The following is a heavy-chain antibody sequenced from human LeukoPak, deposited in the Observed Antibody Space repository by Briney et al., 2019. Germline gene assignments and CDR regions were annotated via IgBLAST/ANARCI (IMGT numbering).Heavy chain of an antibody. D-gene: IGHD3-10*01. V-gene: IGHV3-21*01. J-gene: IGHJ4*02. CDR2: ISSSSSYI. CDR3: ARTFGSQYYFDY. Sequence: GGSLRLSCAASGFAFNTYSMNWVRQAPGKGLEWVSSISSSSSYIYYADSVKGRFTISRDNAKNSLYLQMNSLRAEDTAVYYCARTFGSQYYFDYWGQGTLVTVSS. CDR1: GFAFNTYS.